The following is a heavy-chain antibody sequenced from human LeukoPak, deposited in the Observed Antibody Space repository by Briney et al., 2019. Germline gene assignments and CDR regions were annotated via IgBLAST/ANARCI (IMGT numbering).Heavy chain of an antibody. J-gene: IGHJ4*02. D-gene: IGHD1-26*01. Sequence: GGSLRLSCAASGFTFSSYAMSWVRQAPGKGLEWVSVIYSGGSTYYADSVKGRFTISGDNSKNTLYLQMNSLRAEDTAVYYCARDRGIVGATGFDYWGQGTLVTVSS. CDR3: ARDRGIVGATGFDY. CDR2: IYSGGST. V-gene: IGHV3-53*01. CDR1: GFTFSSYA.